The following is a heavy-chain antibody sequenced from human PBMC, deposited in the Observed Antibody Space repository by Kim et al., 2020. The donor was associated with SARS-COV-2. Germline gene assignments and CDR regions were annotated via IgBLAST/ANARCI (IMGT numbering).Heavy chain of an antibody. V-gene: IGHV3-21*01. Sequence: GGSLRLSCAASGFTFSSYSMNWVRQAPGKGLEWVSSISSSSSYIYYADSVKGRFTISRDNAKNSLYLQMNSLRAEDTAVYYCARDKVAEQQLDPNYYYYYMDVWGKGTTVTVSS. CDR2: ISSSSSYI. CDR1: GFTFSSYS. D-gene: IGHD6-13*01. J-gene: IGHJ6*03. CDR3: ARDKVAEQQLDPNYYYYYMDV.